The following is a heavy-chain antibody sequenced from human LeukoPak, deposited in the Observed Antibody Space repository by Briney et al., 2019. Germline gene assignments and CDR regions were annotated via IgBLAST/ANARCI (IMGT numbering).Heavy chain of an antibody. CDR1: GGSISSYY. V-gene: IGHV4-59*01. D-gene: IGHD6-13*01. CDR3: ARGPYSSSWLYFDY. Sequence: SETLSLTCTVSGGSISSYYWSWIRQPPEKGLEWIGYIHYSGSTKCNPSLKSRVTISVDTPRNQFSLKLSSVTAADTAVYFCARGPYSSSWLYFDYWGQGSLATVSS. CDR2: IHYSGST. J-gene: IGHJ4*02.